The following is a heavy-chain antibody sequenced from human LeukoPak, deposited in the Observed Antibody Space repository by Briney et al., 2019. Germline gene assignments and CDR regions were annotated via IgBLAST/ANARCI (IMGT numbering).Heavy chain of an antibody. V-gene: IGHV1-46*01. CDR1: GYTFTSYY. CDR2: INPSGGST. J-gene: IGHJ6*02. CDR3: ARGGGAYYDFWSGSLGMDV. Sequence: ASVKVSCKASGYTFTSYYMHWVRQAPGQGLEWMGIINPSGGSTSYAQKFQGRVTMTRDTSTSTVYMELSSLRSEDTAVYYCARGGGAYYDFWSGSLGMDVWGQGTTVTVSS. D-gene: IGHD3-3*01.